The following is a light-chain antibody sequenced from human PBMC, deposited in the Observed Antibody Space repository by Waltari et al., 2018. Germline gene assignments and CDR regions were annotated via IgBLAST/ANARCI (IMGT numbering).Light chain of an antibody. Sequence: QSALTQPRSVSGSPGQSVTISCTGTSRDVGAYNYASWYQQHPGKAPKLMIYDVIKRPSGVPDRFSGSNSGNTAYLTISGLQAEDEADYCCCSYAGSYTWVFGGGTQLTVL. J-gene: IGLJ3*02. V-gene: IGLV2-11*01. CDR1: SRDVGAYNY. CDR3: CSYAGSYTWV. CDR2: DVI.